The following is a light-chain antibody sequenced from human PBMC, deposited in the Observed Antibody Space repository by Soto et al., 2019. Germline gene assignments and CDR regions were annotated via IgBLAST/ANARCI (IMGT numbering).Light chain of an antibody. Sequence: EIVLTQSPGTLSLSPGERATLSRRASHSVSSSYLAWYQQKPGQAPRLLIYGASSRATGIPDRFRGSGSGTDFTLSISRLEPEDFAVYYCQQYGGSPPITFGQGTRLEIK. CDR3: QQYGGSPPIT. CDR1: HSVSSSY. J-gene: IGKJ5*01. CDR2: GAS. V-gene: IGKV3-20*01.